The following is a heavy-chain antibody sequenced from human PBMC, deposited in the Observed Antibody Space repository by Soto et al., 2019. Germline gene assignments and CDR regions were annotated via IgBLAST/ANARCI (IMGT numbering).Heavy chain of an antibody. CDR2: IYHSGST. J-gene: IGHJ6*02. Sequence: SETLSLTCTVSGGSVSSGSYYWSWIRQPPGKGLEWIGYIYHSGSTYYNPSLKSRVTISVDRSKNQFSLKLSSVTAADTAVYYCARTLLRGGMDVWGQGTTVTVSS. D-gene: IGHD3-22*01. CDR1: GGSVSSGSYY. CDR3: ARTLLRGGMDV. V-gene: IGHV4-61*01.